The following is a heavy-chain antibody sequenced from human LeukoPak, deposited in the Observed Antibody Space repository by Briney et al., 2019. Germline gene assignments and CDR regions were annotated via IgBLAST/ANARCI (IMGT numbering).Heavy chain of an antibody. Sequence: SETLSLTCTVSGDSISSSSYSSTYYWTWIRQPPGKGLEWIGYIYYTGNTNYNPSLKSRVTMSLDTSKNQFSLTLSSVTAADTAVYYCAGVKSYDFRAVDYWGQGTLVTVSS. V-gene: IGHV4-61*01. D-gene: IGHD3-3*01. J-gene: IGHJ4*02. CDR3: AGVKSYDFRAVDY. CDR2: IYYTGNT. CDR1: GDSISSSSYSSTYY.